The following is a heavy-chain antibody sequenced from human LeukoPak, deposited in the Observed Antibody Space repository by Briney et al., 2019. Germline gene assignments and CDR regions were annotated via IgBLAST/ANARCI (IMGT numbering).Heavy chain of an antibody. CDR1: GFTFSNAW. Sequence: GGSLRLSCAASGFTFSNAWMSWVRQAPGKGLEWVGCIKSKTDGGTTDYAAPVKGRFTISRDDSKNTLYLQMNSLKTEDTAVYYCTTGYNWNDVGFDYWGQGTLVTVSS. CDR2: IKSKTDGGTT. CDR3: TTGYNWNDVGFDY. D-gene: IGHD1-20*01. J-gene: IGHJ4*02. V-gene: IGHV3-15*01.